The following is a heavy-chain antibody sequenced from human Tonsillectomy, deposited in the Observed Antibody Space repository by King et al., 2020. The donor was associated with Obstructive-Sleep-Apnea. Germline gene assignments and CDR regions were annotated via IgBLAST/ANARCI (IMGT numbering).Heavy chain of an antibody. CDR2: IHWDDDR. D-gene: IGHD6-13*01. J-gene: IGHJ6*02. CDR1: GFSLSSSGVG. CDR3: AHSRFSSSLWGMDV. Sequence: TLKESGPTLVKPTQTLTLTCTFSGFSLSSSGVGVGWIRQPPGKALEWLALIHWDDDRRYSPSLKSRVTITKDTSKNQVVLTMTNMDPVDTATYYCAHSRFSSSLWGMDVWGQGTTVTVSS. V-gene: IGHV2-5*02.